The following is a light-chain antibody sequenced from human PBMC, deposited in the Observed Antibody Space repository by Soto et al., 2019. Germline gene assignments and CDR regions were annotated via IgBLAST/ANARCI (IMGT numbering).Light chain of an antibody. V-gene: IGKV1-5*01. CDR2: DAS. J-gene: IGKJ1*01. CDR3: QQYNSYSA. Sequence: DIQMTQSPSTLSASVGDRVTITCRASQSISSWLAWYHQKPGKAPKLPIYDASSLESGVASRFSGSGSGTEFTLTISSLQPDDFATYYCQQYNSYSAFGQGTKVDIK. CDR1: QSISSW.